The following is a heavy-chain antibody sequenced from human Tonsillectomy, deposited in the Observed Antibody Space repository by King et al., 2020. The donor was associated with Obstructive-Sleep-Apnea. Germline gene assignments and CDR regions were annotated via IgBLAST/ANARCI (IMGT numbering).Heavy chain of an antibody. J-gene: IGHJ3*02. CDR2: ISYDGSKI. CDR1: GFTFSTYA. V-gene: IGHV3-30-3*01. CDR3: ARAAVPLPAVNDALDI. D-gene: IGHD2-2*01. Sequence: VQLVESGGGVVQPGRSLRLSCAASGFTFSTYAMDWVRQAPGKGLEWGAVISYDGSKIYYADPVKGRFTISRDNSKSTLYLQVNSLRAEDTAVYYCARAAVPLPAVNDALDIWGQGTMVTISS.